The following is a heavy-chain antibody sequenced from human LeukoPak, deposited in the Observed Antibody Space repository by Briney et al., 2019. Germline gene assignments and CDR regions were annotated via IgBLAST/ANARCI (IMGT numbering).Heavy chain of an antibody. Sequence: SETLSLTCTVSGGSISSSSYYWRWIRQPAGEGLEWIWRIYTSGSTNYNPSLKSRVTMSVDTSKNQFSLKLSSVTAADTAVYYCARGEVVAAPWSPVGYWGQGTLVTVSS. CDR1: GGSISSSSYY. CDR2: IYTSGST. J-gene: IGHJ4*02. V-gene: IGHV4-61*02. D-gene: IGHD2-15*01. CDR3: ARGEVVAAPWSPVGY.